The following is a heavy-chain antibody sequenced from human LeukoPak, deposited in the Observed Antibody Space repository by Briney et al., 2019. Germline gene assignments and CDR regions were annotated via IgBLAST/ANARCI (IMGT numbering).Heavy chain of an antibody. CDR2: IYTSGST. CDR3: ARAFHCSSTSCYTRVLDY. V-gene: IGHV4-61*02. D-gene: IGHD2-2*02. Sequence: PSETLSLTCTVSGGSISSGSYYWSWIRQPAGKGLEWIGRIYTSGSTNYNPSLKSRVTISVDTSKNQFSLKLSSVTAADTAVYYCARAFHCSSTSCYTRVLDYWGQGTLVTVSS. CDR1: GGSISSGSYY. J-gene: IGHJ4*02.